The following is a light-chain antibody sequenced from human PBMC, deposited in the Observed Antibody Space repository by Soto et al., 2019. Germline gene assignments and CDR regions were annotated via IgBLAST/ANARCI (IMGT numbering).Light chain of an antibody. Sequence: QSVLTQPASVSGSPGQSITISCTGTSSDVGGYNLVSWYQQYPDKAPKLMIFDVNTRPSGVSNRFSGSKSGNTASLTISGPQAEDEADYYCSSYKSSSTLPYVFGTGTKVTVL. CDR1: SSDVGGYNL. CDR3: SSYKSSSTLPYV. CDR2: DVN. V-gene: IGLV2-14*01. J-gene: IGLJ1*01.